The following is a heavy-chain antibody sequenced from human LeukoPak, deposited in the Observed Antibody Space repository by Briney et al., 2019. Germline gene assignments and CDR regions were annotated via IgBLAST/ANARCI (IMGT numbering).Heavy chain of an antibody. J-gene: IGHJ4*02. Sequence: ASVKVSCKASGYTFTSYYIHWVRQAPGQGLEWMGWINPNSGGTNYAQKFQGRVTMTRDTSISTANMELSRLRFDDTAVYYCARDPGSGYSFLYYFDYWGQGTLVTVSS. CDR1: GYTFTSYY. CDR3: ARDPGSGYSFLYYFDY. V-gene: IGHV1-2*02. D-gene: IGHD5-18*01. CDR2: INPNSGGT.